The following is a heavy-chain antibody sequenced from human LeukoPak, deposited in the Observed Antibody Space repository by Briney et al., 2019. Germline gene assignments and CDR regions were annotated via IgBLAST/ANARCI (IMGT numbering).Heavy chain of an antibody. Sequence: ASVKVSCKASGYTFTSYYMHWVRQAPGQGLEWMGIINPSGGSTSYAQKFQGRVTMTRDMSTSTVYMELSSLRSEDTAVYYCARGGKTYYYDSSGKGDAFDIWGQGTMVTVSS. CDR3: ARGGKTYYYDSSGKGDAFDI. CDR2: INPSGGST. CDR1: GYTFTSYY. D-gene: IGHD3-22*01. J-gene: IGHJ3*02. V-gene: IGHV1-46*01.